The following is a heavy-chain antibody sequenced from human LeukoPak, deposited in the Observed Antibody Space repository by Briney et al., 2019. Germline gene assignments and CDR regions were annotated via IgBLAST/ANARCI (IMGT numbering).Heavy chain of an antibody. D-gene: IGHD3-22*01. J-gene: IGHJ4*02. CDR2: TSHSGTTI. Sequence: GGSLRLSCAASGFTFSSYEMNWVRQAPGKGLEWVSYTSHSGTTIYYADSVKGRFTISRDSAKNSLYLQMNSLRAEDTAVYYCAREYYYDSSGYSAIFDYWGQGTLVTVSS. CDR3: AREYYYDSSGYSAIFDY. V-gene: IGHV3-48*03. CDR1: GFTFSSYE.